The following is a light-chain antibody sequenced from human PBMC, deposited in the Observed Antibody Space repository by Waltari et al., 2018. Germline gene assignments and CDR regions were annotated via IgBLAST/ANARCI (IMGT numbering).Light chain of an antibody. J-gene: IGKJ5*01. CDR1: QSITTS. Sequence: DIQMTQSPSSLSASVGDRVTITCRASQSITTSLNWYQQKPGKAPTLLIYGASNLQRGVPARFSGSGSATEFTLTISSLQSEDFAVYYCQQYNNWPPITFGQGTRLEIK. CDR3: QQYNNWPPIT. CDR2: GAS. V-gene: IGKV1-39*01.